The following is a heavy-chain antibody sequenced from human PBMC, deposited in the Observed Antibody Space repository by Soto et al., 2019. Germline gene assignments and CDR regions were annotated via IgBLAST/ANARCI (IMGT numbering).Heavy chain of an antibody. CDR2: ISYDGGNQ. CDR3: ARGPITQTSFIDH. CDR1: GFTFSSYP. D-gene: IGHD1-20*01. Sequence: GGSLRLSCEASGFTFSSYPMRWVRQAPGKGLEWVTVISYDGGNQYYADSVKGRFTISRDNSKDTLYLQMHSLRSDDTAVYFCARGPITQTSFIDHWGQGTLVTVSS. V-gene: IGHV3-30-3*01. J-gene: IGHJ4*02.